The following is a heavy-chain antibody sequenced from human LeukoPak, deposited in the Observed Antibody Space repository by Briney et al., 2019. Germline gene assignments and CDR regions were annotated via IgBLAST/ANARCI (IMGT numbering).Heavy chain of an antibody. Sequence: SETLSLTCTVSSVSISRYYWRWIRQPPGKGLDWIGYIYYSGTTNYNPSLKSRVTISVDTSKSQFSLNLSSVTAADTAVYYCAGGGYCSRTSCYAPLFDYWGQGTLVTVSS. V-gene: IGHV4-59*01. J-gene: IGHJ4*02. CDR2: IYYSGTT. CDR1: SVSISRYY. D-gene: IGHD2-2*01. CDR3: AGGGYCSRTSCYAPLFDY.